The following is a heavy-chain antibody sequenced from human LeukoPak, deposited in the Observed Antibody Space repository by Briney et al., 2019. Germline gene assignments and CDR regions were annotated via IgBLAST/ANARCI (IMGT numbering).Heavy chain of an antibody. J-gene: IGHJ6*02. V-gene: IGHV4-34*01. CDR2: INQSGST. CDR1: GGSFSGYY. Sequence: SETLSLTCVVYGGSFSGYYWTWIRQPPGKGLEWIGEINQSGSTNYNPSLKSRVTISVDTSKNQFSLKLSSVTAADTAVYYCAGGYCSSTGCYIGGGGYYYYGMDVWGQGTTVTVSS. CDR3: AGGYCSSTGCYIGGGGYYYYGMDV. D-gene: IGHD2-2*02.